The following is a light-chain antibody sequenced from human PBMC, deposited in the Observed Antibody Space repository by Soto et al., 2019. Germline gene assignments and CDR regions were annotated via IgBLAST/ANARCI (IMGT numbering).Light chain of an antibody. Sequence: DIEMTQSPDSLSVSLGERATINCRSSQSVLHSSNGNNYIAWYQQKPGQPPKLLIYWSSTRESGVPDRFIGSGSGTDFTLTVSSLQAEDVAVYYCQEYIQWPPGMFGPGTTVDIK. V-gene: IGKV4-1*01. CDR3: QEYIQWPPGM. J-gene: IGKJ1*01. CDR1: QSVLHSSNGNNY. CDR2: WSS.